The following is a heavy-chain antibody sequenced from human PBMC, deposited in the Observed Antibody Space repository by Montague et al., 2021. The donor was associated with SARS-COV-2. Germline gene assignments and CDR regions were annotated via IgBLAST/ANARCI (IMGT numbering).Heavy chain of an antibody. CDR1: GGSISSSSSY. Sequence: SETLSLTCTLSGGSISSSSSYWGWIRQPPGKGLERIGTIYYSGSTYYXPSLKSRVTISVDTSKNQFSLKLSSVTAADTAVYYCARGWFSPMLVVVIRGPFDYWGQGALVTVSS. V-gene: IGHV4-39*07. CDR2: IYYSGST. J-gene: IGHJ4*02. CDR3: ARGWFSPMLVVVIRGPFDY. D-gene: IGHD3-22*01.